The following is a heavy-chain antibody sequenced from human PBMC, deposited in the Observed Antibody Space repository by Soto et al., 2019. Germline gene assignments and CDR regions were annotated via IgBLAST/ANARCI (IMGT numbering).Heavy chain of an antibody. CDR1: GYSFTSYW. CDR3: ARNPLASKRAFDI. V-gene: IGHV5-51*01. Sequence: PGESLKISCKGSGYSFTSYWIGWVRQMPGKGLEWMGIIYPGDSDTRYSPSFQGQVTISADKSISTAYLQWSSLKASDTAMYYCARNPLASKRAFDIWGQGTMVTVSS. D-gene: IGHD6-6*01. J-gene: IGHJ3*02. CDR2: IYPGDSDT.